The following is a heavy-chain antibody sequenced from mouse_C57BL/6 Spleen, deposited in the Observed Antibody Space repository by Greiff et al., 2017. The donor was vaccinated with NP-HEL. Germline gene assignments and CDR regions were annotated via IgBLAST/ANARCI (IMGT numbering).Heavy chain of an antibody. Sequence: EVQLVESGPGLVKPSQSLSLTCSVTGYSITSGYYWNWIRQFPGNKLEWMGYISYDGSNNYNPSLKNRISITRDTSKNQFFLKLNSVTTEDTATYYCAREDDYVGHGTTWFAYWGQGTLVTVSA. CDR2: ISYDGSN. V-gene: IGHV3-6*01. J-gene: IGHJ3*01. CDR1: GYSITSGYY. CDR3: AREDDYVGHGTTWFAY. D-gene: IGHD2-4*01.